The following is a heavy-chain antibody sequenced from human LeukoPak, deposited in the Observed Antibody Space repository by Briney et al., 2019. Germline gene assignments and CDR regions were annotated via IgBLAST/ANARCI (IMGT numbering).Heavy chain of an antibody. CDR1: DGSISSYY. CDR3: RR. CDR2: IHYSGST. V-gene: IGHV4-59*01. J-gene: IGHJ1*01. Sequence: SETVSLTCSISDGSISSYYWNWLRQSPGKGLEWIGHIHYSGSTHYNPSLQSGVSISIDTYKRHFTLKQRPVSAAGSAVYYWRRWG.